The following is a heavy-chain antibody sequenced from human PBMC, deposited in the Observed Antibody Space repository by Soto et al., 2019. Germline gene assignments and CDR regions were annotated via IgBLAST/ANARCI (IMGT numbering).Heavy chain of an antibody. CDR2: ISAYNGNT. CDR1: GYTFTSYG. D-gene: IGHD4-17*01. V-gene: IGHV1-18*01. J-gene: IGHJ3*02. CDR3: ASSTDYGGTGVDAFDI. Sequence: ASVKVSCKASGYTFTSYGISWVRQAPGQGLEWMGWISAYNGNTNYAQKLQGRVTMTTDKSTSTAYMELSSLRSEDTAVYYCASSTDYGGTGVDAFDIWGQGTMVTVSS.